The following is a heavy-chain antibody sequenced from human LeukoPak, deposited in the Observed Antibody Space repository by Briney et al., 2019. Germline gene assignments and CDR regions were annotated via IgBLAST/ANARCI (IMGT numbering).Heavy chain of an antibody. V-gene: IGHV3-30*02. J-gene: IGHJ4*02. CDR1: GFTFSNYG. Sequence: GGSLRLSCAASGFTFSNYGMHWVRQAPGKGLEWVALISFDGSQKYYADSVKGRFTISRDNSKSTVYLQMNSLRAEDTAVYYCARGGRVYYDSSGYPGTDYWGQGTLVTVSS. CDR2: ISFDGSQK. D-gene: IGHD3-22*01. CDR3: ARGGRVYYDSSGYPGTDY.